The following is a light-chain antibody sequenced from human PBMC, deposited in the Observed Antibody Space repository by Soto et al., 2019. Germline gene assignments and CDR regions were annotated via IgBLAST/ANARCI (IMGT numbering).Light chain of an antibody. J-gene: IGKJ2*01. CDR1: QSISMW. CDR3: QQYNSYLYT. Sequence: DIQMTQSPSTLSASVGDRVTITCRASQSISMWMAWYQQKPGKAPKLLIYDASNLESGVPSRFSASGSGTEFTLTLNSLQPDDFATYYCQQYNSYLYTFGQGTKVDIK. V-gene: IGKV1-5*01. CDR2: DAS.